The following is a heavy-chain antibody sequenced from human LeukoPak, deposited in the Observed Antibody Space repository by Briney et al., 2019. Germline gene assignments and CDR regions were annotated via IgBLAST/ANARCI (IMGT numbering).Heavy chain of an antibody. J-gene: IGHJ5*02. CDR1: GYTSTGYY. D-gene: IGHD2-8*01. V-gene: IGHV1-2*06. CDR2: SNPNSGGT. CDR3: ARVVPWRVEWFAP. Sequence: ASVKVSCKASGYTSTGYYMHWVRQAPGQGLEWMGRSNPNSGGTNYAQKFQGRVTMTRDTSLSTAYMELSRLRSDDTAAYYCARVVPWRVEWFAPWGQGTLVPVSS.